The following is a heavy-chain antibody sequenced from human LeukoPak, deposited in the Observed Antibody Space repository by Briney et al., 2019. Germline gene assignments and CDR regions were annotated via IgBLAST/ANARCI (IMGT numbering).Heavy chain of an antibody. CDR3: ARDVRDIVVVPAAHRNWFDP. Sequence: SVKVSCKASEGTFTSYAISWVRQAPGHGLKWMGGIIPIFGTANYAQKFQGRVTITADKSTSTAYMELSSLRSEDTAVYYCARDVRDIVVVPAAHRNWFDPWGQGTLVTVS. V-gene: IGHV1-69*06. D-gene: IGHD2-2*01. J-gene: IGHJ5*02. CDR1: EGTFTSYA. CDR2: IIPIFGTA.